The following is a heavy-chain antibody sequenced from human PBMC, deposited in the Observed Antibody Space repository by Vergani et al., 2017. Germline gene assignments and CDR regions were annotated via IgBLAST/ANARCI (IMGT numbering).Heavy chain of an antibody. V-gene: IGHV4-34*01. Sequence: QVQLQQWGAGLLKPSETLSLTCAVYGGSFSGYYWSWIRQPPGKGLEWIGEINHSGSTNYNPSLKSRVTISVDTSKNQFSLKLSSVTAADTAVYYCARGLDYDFCSGYYFGADYFDYWGQGTRVTVSS. CDR3: ARGLDYDFCSGYYFGADYFDY. CDR1: GGSFSGYY. D-gene: IGHD3-3*01. J-gene: IGHJ4*02. CDR2: INHSGST.